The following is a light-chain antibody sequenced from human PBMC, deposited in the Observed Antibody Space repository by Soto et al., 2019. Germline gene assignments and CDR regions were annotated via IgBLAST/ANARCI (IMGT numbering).Light chain of an antibody. Sequence: QSALTQPASVFGSPGQSITISCTGTSSDVGTYNLVSWYQQHPGKAPKLIIYEGSKRPSGVSTRFSGSKSGNTASLTISGLQAGDEADYHCCSFAGSGTWVFGGGTKLTVL. V-gene: IGLV2-23*01. CDR1: SSDVGTYNL. CDR2: EGS. J-gene: IGLJ3*02. CDR3: CSFAGSGTWV.